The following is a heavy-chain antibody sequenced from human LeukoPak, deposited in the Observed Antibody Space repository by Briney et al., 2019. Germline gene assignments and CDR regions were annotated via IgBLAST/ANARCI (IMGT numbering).Heavy chain of an antibody. CDR3: AKDGGSGMGFDP. CDR1: GFTFSNYA. D-gene: IGHD3-10*01. J-gene: IGHJ5*02. CDR2: IRAGGGST. Sequence: GGSLRLSCAASGFTFSNYAMTWVRQAPGKGLEWVSGIRAGGGSTNFADSVRGRFTISTDNSKNTLYLQMNSLRAEDAAIYYCAKDGGSGMGFDPWGQGTLVTVSS. V-gene: IGHV3-23*01.